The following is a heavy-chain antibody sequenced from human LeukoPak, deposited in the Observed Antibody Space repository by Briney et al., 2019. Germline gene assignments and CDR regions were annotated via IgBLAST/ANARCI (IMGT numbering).Heavy chain of an antibody. D-gene: IGHD1-1*01. J-gene: IGHJ4*02. CDR2: ISINGGDT. CDR1: GFTFSNYD. CDR3: AKEEVPIDY. Sequence: ASLRLSCTVSGFTFSNYDMSWVRQAPGKGLEWVSGISINGGDTYYADSVTGRFTISRDNSKSTLYMQMNSLRSDDTAVYYCAKEEVPIDYWGQGTLVTVSS. V-gene: IGHV3-23*01.